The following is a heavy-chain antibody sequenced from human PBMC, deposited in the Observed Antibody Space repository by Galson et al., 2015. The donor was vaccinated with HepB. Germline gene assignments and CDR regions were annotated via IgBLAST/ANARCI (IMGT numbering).Heavy chain of an antibody. CDR1: GYTFTGYY. V-gene: IGHV1-2*02. D-gene: IGHD2-2*01. CDR3: ARDLCSSTSCYPYYYYYYMDV. Sequence: SVKVSCKASGYTFTGYYMHWVRQAPGQGLEWMGWINPNSGGTNYAQKFQGRVTMTRDTSISTAYMELSRLRSDDTAVYYCARDLCSSTSCYPYYYYYYMDVWGKGTTVTVSS. CDR2: INPNSGGT. J-gene: IGHJ6*03.